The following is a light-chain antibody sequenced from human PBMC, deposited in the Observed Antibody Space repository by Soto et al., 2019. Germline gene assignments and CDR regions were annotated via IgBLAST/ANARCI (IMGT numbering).Light chain of an antibody. Sequence: QSALTQPASVSGSPGQSITISCTGTSSDVGSYNLVSWYQQHPGKAPKLIIYEGSKRPSGVSNRFSGSKSGNTASLTFSGLQAEDEADYCCCSYAGSFYVFGTGTKLTVL. V-gene: IGLV2-23*01. J-gene: IGLJ1*01. CDR1: SSDVGSYNL. CDR3: CSYAGSFYV. CDR2: EGS.